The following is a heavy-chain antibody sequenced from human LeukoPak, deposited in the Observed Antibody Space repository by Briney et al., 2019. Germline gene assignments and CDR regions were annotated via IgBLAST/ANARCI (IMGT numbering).Heavy chain of an antibody. Sequence: ASVKVSCKASGYTFTSYDINWVRQATGQGLEWMGWMNPNSGNTGYAQKFQGRVTMTRNTSISTAYMELSSLRSEDTAVYYCARNPPIRLHVPFDYWGQGTLVTVSS. CDR2: MNPNSGNT. V-gene: IGHV1-8*01. CDR3: ARNPPIRLHVPFDY. J-gene: IGHJ4*02. D-gene: IGHD4-11*01. CDR1: GYTFTSYD.